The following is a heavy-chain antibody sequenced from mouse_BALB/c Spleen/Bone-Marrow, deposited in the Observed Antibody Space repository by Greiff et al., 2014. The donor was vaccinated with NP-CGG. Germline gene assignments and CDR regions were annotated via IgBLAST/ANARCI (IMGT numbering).Heavy chain of an antibody. V-gene: IGHV7-3*02. Sequence: EVKLMESGGGLVQPGGSLRLSCATSGFTFTDYYMSWVRQPPGKALEWLGFIRNKANGCTTEYSASVKGRFTISRDNSQSILYLQMNTLRAEDSATYYCARDKNYGSYWYFDVWGAGTTVTVSS. D-gene: IGHD2-1*01. CDR3: ARDKNYGSYWYFDV. CDR2: IRNKANGCTT. CDR1: GFTFTDYY. J-gene: IGHJ1*01.